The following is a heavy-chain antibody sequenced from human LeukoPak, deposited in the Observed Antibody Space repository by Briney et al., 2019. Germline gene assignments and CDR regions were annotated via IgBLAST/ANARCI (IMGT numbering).Heavy chain of an antibody. D-gene: IGHD2-21*01. J-gene: IGHJ6*02. Sequence: GASVKVSCKAFGYTFTSYGISWVRQAPGQGLEWMGWISTYNGNTNYAQNLQGRVTMTSDTSTSTAYMELRSLRSDDTAVYYCARGGGGGTYYYFGMDVWGQGTTVTVSS. CDR1: GYTFTSYG. CDR2: ISTYNGNT. CDR3: ARGGGGGTYYYFGMDV. V-gene: IGHV1-18*01.